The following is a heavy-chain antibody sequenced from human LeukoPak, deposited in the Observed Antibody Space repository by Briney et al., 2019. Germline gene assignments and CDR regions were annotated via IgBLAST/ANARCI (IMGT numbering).Heavy chain of an antibody. CDR3: ARRSPTLYDYYMDV. Sequence: PSETLSLTCAVYGGSFSGYYWSWIRQPPGKGLEWIGETNHSGSTNYNPSLKSRVTMLVDKSKNQFSLKLSSVTAADTAVYYCARRSPTLYDYYMDVWGKGTPVTVSS. V-gene: IGHV4-34*01. D-gene: IGHD2/OR15-2a*01. CDR1: GGSFSGYY. J-gene: IGHJ6*03. CDR2: TNHSGST.